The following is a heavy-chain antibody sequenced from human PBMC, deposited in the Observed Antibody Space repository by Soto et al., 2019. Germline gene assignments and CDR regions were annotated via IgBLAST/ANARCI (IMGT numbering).Heavy chain of an antibody. V-gene: IGHV4-59*08. J-gene: IGHJ6*03. CDR2: ILYSGST. D-gene: IGHD2-8*01. Sequence: SETLSLTCTVSGGSMSSYYWSGIRQPPGKGLEWIGYILYSGSTSYNPSLKSRVTISVDTSKNQFSLKLGSVTAADTAVYYCARQPLKPATPFYHMSAWVTGTPVTGSS. CDR3: ARQPLKPATPFYHMSA. CDR1: GGSMSSYY.